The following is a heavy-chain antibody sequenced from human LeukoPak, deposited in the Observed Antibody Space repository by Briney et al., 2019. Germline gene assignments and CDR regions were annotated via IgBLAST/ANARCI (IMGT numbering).Heavy chain of an antibody. J-gene: IGHJ6*02. CDR1: GGSVSSGSYF. CDR3: ARGIIRGADTPYYYGMDV. Sequence: PSETLSLTCTVSGGSVSSGSYFWSWIRQPPGKGLEWIGYIYYSGSTNYNPSLKSRVTISVDTSKNQFSLKLSSVTAADTAVYWCARGIIRGADTPYYYGMDVWGRGTTVTVSS. CDR2: IYYSGST. V-gene: IGHV4-61*01. D-gene: IGHD3-10*01.